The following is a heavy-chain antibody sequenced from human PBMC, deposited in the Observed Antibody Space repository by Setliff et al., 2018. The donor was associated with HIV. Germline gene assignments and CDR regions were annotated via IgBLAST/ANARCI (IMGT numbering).Heavy chain of an antibody. CDR2: ISDYNGNT. V-gene: IGHV1-18*01. CDR1: DYTFTSYG. D-gene: IGHD3-10*01. CDR3: ARVVVRGVTFIAEYFQH. J-gene: IGHJ1*01. Sequence: ASVKVSCKASDYTFTSYGISWVRQAPRQGLEWMGWISDYNGNTNYAQKLQGRVSMTTDTSTSTAYMELRSLRSDDTAVYYCARVVVRGVTFIAEYFQHWGQGTLVTVSS.